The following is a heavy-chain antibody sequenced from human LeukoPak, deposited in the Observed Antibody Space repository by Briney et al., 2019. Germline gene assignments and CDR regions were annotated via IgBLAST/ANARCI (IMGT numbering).Heavy chain of an antibody. Sequence: SETLSLTCTVSGDSITNFYWYWVRQFPGKGLEWIGYVYYTGGTNYNPSLKSRLTISVDTSKNLFSLRLTYLTAADTGVYYCARAGASGSSFDYWGQGTQVTVSS. CDR1: GDSITNFY. CDR2: VYYTGGT. J-gene: IGHJ4*02. CDR3: ARAGASGSSFDY. V-gene: IGHV4-59*01. D-gene: IGHD3-10*01.